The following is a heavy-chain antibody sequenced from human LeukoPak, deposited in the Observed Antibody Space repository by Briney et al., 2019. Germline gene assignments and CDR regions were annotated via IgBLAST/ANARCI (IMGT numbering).Heavy chain of an antibody. V-gene: IGHV3-30*18. CDR3: AKGPTLVTTCYFDY. J-gene: IGHJ4*02. CDR2: ISYDGSNK. Sequence: GGSLRLSCAASGFTFSSYGMHWVRQAPGKGLEWVAVISYDGSNKYYADSVKGRFTISRDNSKDTLYLQMNSLRAEDTAVYYCAKGPTLVTTCYFDYWGQGTLVTVSS. CDR1: GFTFSSYG. D-gene: IGHD4-17*01.